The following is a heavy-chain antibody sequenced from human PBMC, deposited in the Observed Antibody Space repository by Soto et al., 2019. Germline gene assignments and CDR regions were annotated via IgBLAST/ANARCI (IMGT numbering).Heavy chain of an antibody. D-gene: IGHD3-22*01. CDR1: GFTFSSYG. V-gene: IGHV3-30*18. CDR3: AKDTFSHDSSGYYVFDY. CDR2: ISYDGSNQ. Sequence: GGSLRLSCAASGFTFSSYGIHWVRQAPGKGLDWVAGISYDGSNQYYADSVKGRFTISRDNSKNTLFLQMNSLRPEDTAVYYCAKDTFSHDSSGYYVFDYWGQGT. J-gene: IGHJ4*02.